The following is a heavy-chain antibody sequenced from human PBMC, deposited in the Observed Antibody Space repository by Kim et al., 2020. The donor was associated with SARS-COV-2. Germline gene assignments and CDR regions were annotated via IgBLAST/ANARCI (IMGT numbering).Heavy chain of an antibody. J-gene: IGHJ4*02. CDR3: ASPVVVTPR. D-gene: IGHD2-21*02. CDR1: GFTFSNYA. Sequence: GGSLRLSCAASGFTFSNYAMHWVRQAPGKGLEWVAGASSHGSNKYYANSVKGRFTISRDNSKNTLYLQMNSLRAEDTAVYYCASPVVVTPRWGQGTLVTVSS. V-gene: IGHV3-30-3*01. CDR2: ASSHGSNK.